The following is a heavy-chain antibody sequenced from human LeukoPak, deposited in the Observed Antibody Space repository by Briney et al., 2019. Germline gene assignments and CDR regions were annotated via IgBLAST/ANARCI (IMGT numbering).Heavy chain of an antibody. J-gene: IGHJ3*02. CDR3: ARSSTMIVVASDFDAFDI. V-gene: IGHV4-30-4*01. Sequence: KSSETLSLTCTVSGGSVSSGDYYWSWIRQPPGKGLEWIGYIYCSGSTYYNPSLKSRVTISVDTSKNQFSLKLSSVTAADTAVYYCARSSTMIVVASDFDAFDIWGQGTMVTVSS. D-gene: IGHD3-22*01. CDR1: GGSVSSGDYY. CDR2: IYCSGST.